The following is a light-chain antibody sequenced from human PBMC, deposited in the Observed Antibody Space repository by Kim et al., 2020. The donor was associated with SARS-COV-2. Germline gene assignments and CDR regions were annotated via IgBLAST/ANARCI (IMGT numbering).Light chain of an antibody. Sequence: GGTITLTCGSSTGTVTSDHWPYWLQQKPGQAPRTLIYETSNKYSWTPARFSGSLLGGQAALTLSGAQPEDEADYYCLLLYSGGRRVFGGGTKVTVL. V-gene: IGLV7-46*01. CDR3: LLLYSGGRRV. CDR2: ETS. CDR1: TGTVTSDHW. J-gene: IGLJ3*02.